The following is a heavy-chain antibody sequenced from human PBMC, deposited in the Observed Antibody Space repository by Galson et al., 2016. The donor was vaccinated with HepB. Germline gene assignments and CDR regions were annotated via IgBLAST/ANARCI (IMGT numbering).Heavy chain of an antibody. J-gene: IGHJ4*02. CDR1: GYAFHTHS. Sequence: SVKVSCKASGYAFHTHSISWLRRAPGQRPEWMGWISTRTGDRDYAQKFQGRVTMTTDRATETVYMELRSLTSDDTAMYYCARDLTNYNSGWSMFDYWGQGTLVTVSS. CDR2: ISTRTGDR. D-gene: IGHD6-19*01. V-gene: IGHV1-18*01. CDR3: ARDLTNYNSGWSMFDY.